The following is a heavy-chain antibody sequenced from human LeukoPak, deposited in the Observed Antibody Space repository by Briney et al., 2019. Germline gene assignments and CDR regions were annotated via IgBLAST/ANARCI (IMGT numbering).Heavy chain of an antibody. CDR2: ISGYNGNT. D-gene: IGHD3-16*02. CDR1: GYTFTSYG. CDR3: ARDYDFIRGSYRYWFDP. Sequence: ASVKVSCEASGYTFTSYGISWVRQAPGQGLEWMGWISGYNGNTNYAQKLQGRATMSTDTSTSTVYMELRSLRSDDTAVYYCARDYDFIRGSYRYWFDPWGQGTLVTVSS. J-gene: IGHJ5*02. V-gene: IGHV1-18*01.